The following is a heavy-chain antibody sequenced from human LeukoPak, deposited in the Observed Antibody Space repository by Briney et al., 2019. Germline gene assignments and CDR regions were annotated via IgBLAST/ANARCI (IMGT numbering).Heavy chain of an antibody. D-gene: IGHD3-10*01. J-gene: IGHJ4*02. V-gene: IGHV3-7*01. Sequence: PGGSLRLSCAVSGFTFSSYSMNWVRQAPGKGLEWVANIKQDGSEKNYVESVKGRFTISRDNAKNSLYLQTNSLRAEDTAVYYCARAGQEWFGELGFDQWGQGTLVTVSS. CDR3: ARAGQEWFGELGFDQ. CDR1: GFTFSSYS. CDR2: IKQDGSEK.